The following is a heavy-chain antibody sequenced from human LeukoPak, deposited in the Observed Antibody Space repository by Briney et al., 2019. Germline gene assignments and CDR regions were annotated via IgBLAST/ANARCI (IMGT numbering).Heavy chain of an antibody. D-gene: IGHD3-22*01. CDR1: GFTFDDYA. Sequence: GGSLRLSCAASGFTFDDYAMHWVRQAPGKGLEWVSGISWNSGSIGYADSVKGRFTISRDNAKNSLYLQMNSLRAEDTALYYCAKGGIITMIVDYWGQGTLVTVSS. CDR2: ISWNSGSI. CDR3: AKGGIITMIVDY. V-gene: IGHV3-9*01. J-gene: IGHJ4*02.